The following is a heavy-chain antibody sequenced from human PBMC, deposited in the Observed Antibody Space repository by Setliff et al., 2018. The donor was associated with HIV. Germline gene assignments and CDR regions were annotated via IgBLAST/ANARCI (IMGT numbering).Heavy chain of an antibody. J-gene: IGHJ4*02. Sequence: GGSLRLSCAVSGFIFNTYSMNWVRQAPGKGLEWVSYIGGSGSAIYYADSVKGRFTISRDNAKNSLYLQLNSLRAEDTAVYYCVRDASPDYDSGGYSAGGNWGRGTLVTVSS. V-gene: IGHV3-48*01. CDR3: VRDASPDYDSGGYSAGGN. CDR2: IGGSGSAI. CDR1: GFIFNTYS. D-gene: IGHD3-22*01.